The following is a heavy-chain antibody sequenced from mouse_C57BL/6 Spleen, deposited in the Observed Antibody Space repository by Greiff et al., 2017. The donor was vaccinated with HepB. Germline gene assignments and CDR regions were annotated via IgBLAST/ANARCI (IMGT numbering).Heavy chain of an antibody. CDR1: GYTFTDYN. J-gene: IGHJ4*01. D-gene: IGHD1-1*01. CDR3: ARGGGYYYGSSADYYAMDY. Sequence: VQLKESGPELVKPGASVKIPCKASGYTFTDYNMDWVKQSHGKSLEWIGDINPNNGGTIYNQKFKGKATLTVDKSSSKAYMELRSLTSEDTAVYYCARGGGYYYGSSADYYAMDYWGQGTSVTVSS. CDR2: INPNNGGT. V-gene: IGHV1-18*01.